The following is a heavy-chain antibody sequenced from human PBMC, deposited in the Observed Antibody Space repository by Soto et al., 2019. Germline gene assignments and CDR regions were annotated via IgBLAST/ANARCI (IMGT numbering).Heavy chain of an antibody. CDR3: AKGQGYDYVWGSYRQEYYFDY. Sequence: QVQLVESGGGVVQPGRSLRLSCAASGFTFSSYAMHWVRQAPGKGLEWVAVISYDGSNKYYADSVKGRFTISRDNSKNTLYLQMNSLRAEDTAVYYCAKGQGYDYVWGSYRQEYYFDYWGQGTLVTVSS. J-gene: IGHJ4*02. V-gene: IGHV3-30-3*01. CDR2: ISYDGSNK. CDR1: GFTFSSYA. D-gene: IGHD3-16*02.